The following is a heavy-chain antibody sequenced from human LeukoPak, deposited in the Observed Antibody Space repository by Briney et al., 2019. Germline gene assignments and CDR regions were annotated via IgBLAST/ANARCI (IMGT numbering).Heavy chain of an antibody. Sequence: SETLSLTCIVSGGSISGYYWNWIRQAPGKGLQWIGYIYYSGSTNYNPSLKSRVAPSVDTSQMQFSLTLSSVTAADTAVYYCATLNDIAVAGSPKDWYFDLWGRGTLVTVSS. V-gene: IGHV4-59*01. CDR3: ATLNDIAVAGSPKDWYFDL. J-gene: IGHJ2*01. CDR1: GGSISGYY. CDR2: IYYSGST. D-gene: IGHD6-19*01.